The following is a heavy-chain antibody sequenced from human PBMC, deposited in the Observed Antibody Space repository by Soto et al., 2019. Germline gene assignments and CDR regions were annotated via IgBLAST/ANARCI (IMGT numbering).Heavy chain of an antibody. CDR3: ARVYYETNGYSLDP. Sequence: PSETLSLTCAVSGFSISSGDWWAWIRQPPGKGLEWIGYIYYGGSTYYNPSLKSRVTMSVDTSKNHFSLKLSSVTAVDTAVYYSARVYYETNGYSLDPWCQGILVTVS. D-gene: IGHD3-22*01. V-gene: IGHV4-28*01. CDR2: IYYGGST. J-gene: IGHJ5*02. CDR1: GFSISSGDW.